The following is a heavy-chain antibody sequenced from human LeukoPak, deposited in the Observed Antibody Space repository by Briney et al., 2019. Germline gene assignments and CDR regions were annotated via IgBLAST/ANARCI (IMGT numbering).Heavy chain of an antibody. CDR3: ARGLKRGLRFLEWLSSFDY. CDR2: ISHSGST. Sequence: SETLSLTCAVYGGSFSGYYWSWIRKPPGKGLEWIGEISHSGSTNYNPSLKSRVTISVDTSKNQFSLKLSSVTAADTAVYYCARGLKRGLRFLEWLSSFDYWGQGTLVTVSS. CDR1: GGSFSGYY. J-gene: IGHJ4*02. V-gene: IGHV4-34*01. D-gene: IGHD3-3*01.